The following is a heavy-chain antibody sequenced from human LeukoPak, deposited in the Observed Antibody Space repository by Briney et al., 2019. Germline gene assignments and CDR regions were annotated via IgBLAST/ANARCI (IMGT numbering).Heavy chain of an antibody. CDR3: ARRDSIYCSSTSCYEAWFDP. CDR1: GGAISGYY. J-gene: IGHJ5*02. Sequence: SETLSLTCIVSGGAISGYYCSWIRQPPGKGLEWIGSIYYSGSTYYNPSLKSRVTISVDTSKNQFSLKLSSVTAADTAVYYCARRDSIYCSSTSCYEAWFDPWGQGTLVTASS. V-gene: IGHV4-59*05. CDR2: IYYSGST. D-gene: IGHD2-2*01.